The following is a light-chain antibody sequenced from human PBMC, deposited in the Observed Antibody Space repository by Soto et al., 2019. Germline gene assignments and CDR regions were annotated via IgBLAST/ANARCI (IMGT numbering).Light chain of an antibody. CDR3: KSYAGSNTYV. CDR1: SSNIGSNT. Sequence: QAVVTQPPSASGTPGQRVTISCSGSSSNIGSNTVNWYQQLPGTAPKLLIYSNNQRPSGVPDRFSGSKSGTSASLAISGLQSEDEADYFCKSYAGSNTYVFGSGTKVTVL. V-gene: IGLV1-44*01. J-gene: IGLJ1*01. CDR2: SNN.